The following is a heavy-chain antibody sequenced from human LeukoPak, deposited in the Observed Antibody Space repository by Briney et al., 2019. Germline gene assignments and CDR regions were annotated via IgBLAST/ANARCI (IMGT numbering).Heavy chain of an antibody. CDR2: ISWNSGSI. CDR3: AKAADILTGARGMRIYYFDY. D-gene: IGHD3-9*01. CDR1: GFTFDDYA. Sequence: GGSLRLSCAASGFTFDDYAMHWVRQAPGKGLEWVSGISWNSGSIGYADSVKGRFTISRDNAKNSLYLQMNSLRAEDTALYYCAKAADILTGARGMRIYYFDYWGQRTLVTVSS. J-gene: IGHJ4*02. V-gene: IGHV3-9*01.